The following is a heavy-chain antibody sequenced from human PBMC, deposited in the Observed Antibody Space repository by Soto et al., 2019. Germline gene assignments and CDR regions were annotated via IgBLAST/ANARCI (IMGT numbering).Heavy chain of an antibody. J-gene: IGHJ6*02. Sequence: EVQLVESGGGLIQPGGSLRLSCAASGFTVSSNYMSWVRQAPGKGLEWVSVIYSGGSTYHADSVKGRFTISRDNSKNTLYLQMNSLRAEDTAVYYCARDRARAAPYYYYGMDVWGQGTTVTVSS. V-gene: IGHV3-53*01. CDR1: GFTVSSNY. CDR3: ARDRARAAPYYYYGMDV. CDR2: IYSGGST. D-gene: IGHD6-13*01.